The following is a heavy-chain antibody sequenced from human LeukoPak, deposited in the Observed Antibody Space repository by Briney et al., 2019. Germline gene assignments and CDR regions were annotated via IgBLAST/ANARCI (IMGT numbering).Heavy chain of an antibody. CDR1: GYTFTSYG. V-gene: IGHV1-18*01. J-gene: IGHJ4*02. Sequence: ASVKVSCKASGYTFTSYGISWVRQAPGQGLEWMGWISAYNGNTNYAQKLQGRVTMTTDTSTSTAYMELRSLRSEDTAVYYCATDVDSSGYYYVFDYWGQGTLVTVSS. CDR3: ATDVDSSGYYYVFDY. CDR2: ISAYNGNT. D-gene: IGHD3-22*01.